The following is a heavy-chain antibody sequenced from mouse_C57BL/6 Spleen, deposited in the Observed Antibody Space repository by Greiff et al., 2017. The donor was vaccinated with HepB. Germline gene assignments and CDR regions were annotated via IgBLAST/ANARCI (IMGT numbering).Heavy chain of an antibody. CDR3: AAYYSNHWYFDV. V-gene: IGHV1-82*01. D-gene: IGHD2-5*01. J-gene: IGHJ1*03. Sequence: QVHVKQSGPELVKPGASVKISCKASGYAFSSSWMNWVKQRPGKGLEWIGRIYPGDGDTNYNGKFKGKATLTADKSSSTAYMQLSSLTSEDSAVYFCAAYYSNHWYFDVWGTGTTVTVSS. CDR2: IYPGDGDT. CDR1: GYAFSSSW.